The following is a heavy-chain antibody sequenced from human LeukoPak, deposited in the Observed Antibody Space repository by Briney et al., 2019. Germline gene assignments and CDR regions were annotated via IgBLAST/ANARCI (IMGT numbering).Heavy chain of an antibody. CDR3: ARYSGYDGDY. CDR1: GDSISGFY. D-gene: IGHD5-12*01. CDR2: IYTSGST. J-gene: IGHJ4*02. Sequence: SETLSLTCTVSGDSISGFYWSWIRQAAGKGLEWIGHIYTSGSTNYNPSLKSRVTMSVDMSKNQFSLKLRSVTAADTAVYYCARYSGYDGDYWGQGTLVTVSS. V-gene: IGHV4-4*07.